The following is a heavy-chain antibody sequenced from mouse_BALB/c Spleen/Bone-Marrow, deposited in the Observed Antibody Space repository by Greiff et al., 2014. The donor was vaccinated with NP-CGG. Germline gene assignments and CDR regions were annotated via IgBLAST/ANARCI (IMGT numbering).Heavy chain of an antibody. V-gene: IGHV1S132*01. Sequence: VQLQQSGAELVKPGASVKLSCKTSGYTFTSYWIQWVKQRPGQGLGWIGEIFPGTGTTYYNEKFKGKATLTIDTSPSTAYMQLSSLTSEDSAVYFCAREGSRLRGYFDVWGAGTTVTVSS. CDR2: IFPGTGTT. D-gene: IGHD1-1*01. CDR3: AREGSRLRGYFDV. J-gene: IGHJ1*01. CDR1: GYTFTSYW.